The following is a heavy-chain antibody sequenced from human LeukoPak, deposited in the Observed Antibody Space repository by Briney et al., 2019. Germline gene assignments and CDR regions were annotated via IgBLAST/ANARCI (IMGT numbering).Heavy chain of an antibody. J-gene: IGHJ4*02. Sequence: PSQTLSLTCTVSGGSISSGGYYWSWIRQPPGKGLEWIGYIYHSGSTYYNPSFKSRVTISVDRSKNQFSLKLSSVTAADTAVYYCARGGYSSSWYYFDYWGQGTLVTVSS. D-gene: IGHD6-13*01. CDR2: IYHSGST. CDR3: ARGGYSSSWYYFDY. CDR1: GGSISSGGYY. V-gene: IGHV4-30-2*01.